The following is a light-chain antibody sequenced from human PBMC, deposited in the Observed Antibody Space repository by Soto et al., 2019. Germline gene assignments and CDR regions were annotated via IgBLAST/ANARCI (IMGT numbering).Light chain of an antibody. CDR2: EVR. J-gene: IGLJ3*02. CDR3: SSHAGSNNWGV. Sequence: QSALTQPASVSGSPGQSITIACTGTNRDVGSYNLVSWYQQRPGEAPKLIISEVRNRPSGISYRFTGSKSGNTASLTISGLQAEDEADYYCSSHAGSNNWGVFGGGTQLTVL. CDR1: NRDVGSYNL. V-gene: IGLV2-14*01.